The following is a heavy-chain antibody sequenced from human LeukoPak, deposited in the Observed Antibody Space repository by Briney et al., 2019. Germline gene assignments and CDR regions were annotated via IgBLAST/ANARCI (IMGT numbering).Heavy chain of an antibody. CDR2: IKQDGSEK. CDR1: GFTFSSYW. J-gene: IGHJ6*03. CDR3: ARDGYCSGGSCYYYYYYMDV. V-gene: IGHV3-7*01. D-gene: IGHD2-15*01. Sequence: PGGSLRLSCAASGFTFSSYWMSWVRQAPGKGLEWVANIKQDGSEKYYVDSVKGRFTISRDNAKNSLYMQMNSLRAEDTAVYYCARDGYCSGGSCYYYYYYMDVWGKGTTVTVSS.